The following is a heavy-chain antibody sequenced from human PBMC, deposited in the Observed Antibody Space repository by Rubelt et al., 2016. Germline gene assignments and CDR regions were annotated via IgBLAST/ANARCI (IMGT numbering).Heavy chain of an antibody. Sequence: QVQLQQWGAGLLKPSETLSLTCAVYGGSFSGYYWSWIRQPPGKGLEWIGYIYYSGSTNYNPSLKGRVTISVDTSKNQFSLKLGSVTAADTAVYYCARGGTAMGKGANWFDPWGQGTLVTVSS. CDR1: GGSFSGYY. CDR3: ARGGTAMGKGANWFDP. D-gene: IGHD5-18*01. J-gene: IGHJ5*02. V-gene: IGHV4-34*11. CDR2: IYYSGST.